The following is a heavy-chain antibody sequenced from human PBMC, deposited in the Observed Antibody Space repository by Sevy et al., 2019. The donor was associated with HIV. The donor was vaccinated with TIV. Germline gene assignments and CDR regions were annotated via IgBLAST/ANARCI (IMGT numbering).Heavy chain of an antibody. CDR3: AHREIPLGYSYGYFDY. CDR2: IYWNDDK. Sequence: SGPTLVKPTQTLTLTCTFSGFSLSTSGVGVGWIRQPPGKALEWLALIYWNDDKRYSPSLKTRLTITKDTSKNQVVLTMTNMDPVDTATYYCAHREIPLGYSYGYFDYWGQGTLVTVSS. J-gene: IGHJ4*02. CDR1: GFSLSTSGVG. V-gene: IGHV2-5*01. D-gene: IGHD5-18*01.